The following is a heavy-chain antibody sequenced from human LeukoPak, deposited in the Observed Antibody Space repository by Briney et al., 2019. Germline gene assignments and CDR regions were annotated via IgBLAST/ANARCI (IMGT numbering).Heavy chain of an antibody. V-gene: IGHV3-30*02. CDR1: GSSFRSYG. Sequence: TGGSLRLSCAASGSSFRSYGLHWVRQAPGKGLEWVAFIRYDGGSNYYADPVKGRFIISRDNSKNTLYLQMNSLKAEDTAVYYCAKGSDSFDYWGQGILVTVSS. CDR3: AKGSDSFDY. CDR2: IRYDGGSN. J-gene: IGHJ4*02.